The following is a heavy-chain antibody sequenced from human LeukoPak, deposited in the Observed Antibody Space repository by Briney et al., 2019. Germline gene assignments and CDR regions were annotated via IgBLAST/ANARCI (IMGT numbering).Heavy chain of an antibody. CDR3: ARAGPSLEWLSPTNWFDP. CDR2: IYTSGST. CDR1: GGSISSGSYY. Sequence: PSQTLSLTCTVSGGSISSGSYYWSWIRQPAGKGLEWIGRIYTSGSTNYNPSLKSRVTISVDTSKNQFSLKLSSVTAADTAVYYCARAGPSLEWLSPTNWFDPWGQGTLVTVSS. V-gene: IGHV4-61*02. D-gene: IGHD3-3*01. J-gene: IGHJ5*02.